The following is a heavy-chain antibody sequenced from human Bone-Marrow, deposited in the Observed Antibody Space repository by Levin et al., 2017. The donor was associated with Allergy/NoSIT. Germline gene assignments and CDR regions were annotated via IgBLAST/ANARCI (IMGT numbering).Heavy chain of an antibody. D-gene: IGHD2-15*01. V-gene: IGHV3-21*01. CDR2: ISSSSSYI. Sequence: LSLPCAASGFTFPSYSMNWVRQAPGKGLEWVSSISSSSSYIYYADSVKGRFTISRDNARNSLYLQMNSLSAEDTAVYYCARDEEGCSGDNCYCGGSFDYWGQGTLVNVSS. CDR3: ARDEEGCSGDNCYCGGSFDY. J-gene: IGHJ4*02. CDR1: GFTFPSYS.